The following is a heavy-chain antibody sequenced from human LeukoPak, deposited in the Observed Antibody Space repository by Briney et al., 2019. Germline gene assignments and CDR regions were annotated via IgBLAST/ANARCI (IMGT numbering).Heavy chain of an antibody. J-gene: IGHJ4*02. V-gene: IGHV3-74*01. D-gene: IGHD6-6*01. CDR3: ARSSRSSSVDF. CDR1: GFSFNNYW. Sequence: PGGSLRLSCAASGFSFNNYWMHWVRQAPGKGLVWVSRIISDGSSTTYADSVKGRFTISRDNAKNTLYLQMNSLRAEDTAVYYCARSSRSSSVDFWGQGTLVTVSS. CDR2: IISDGSST.